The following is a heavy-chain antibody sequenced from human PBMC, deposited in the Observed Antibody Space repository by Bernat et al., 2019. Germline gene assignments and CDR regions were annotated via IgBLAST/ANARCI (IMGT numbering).Heavy chain of an antibody. CDR2: ISYDGSNK. Sequence: QVQLVESGVGVVQPGRSLRLSCAASGFTFSSYGMHLVRQAPGKGLEWVAVISYDGSNKYYADSVKGRFTIARDNSKNTLYLKMNSLRAEDTAVDYCAKAPYSSSFYFDYWGQGTLVTVSS. V-gene: IGHV3-30*18. J-gene: IGHJ4*02. D-gene: IGHD6-6*01. CDR1: GFTFSSYG. CDR3: AKAPYSSSFYFDY.